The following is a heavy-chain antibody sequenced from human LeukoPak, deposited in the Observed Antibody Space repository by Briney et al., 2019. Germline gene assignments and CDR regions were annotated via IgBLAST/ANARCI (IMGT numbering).Heavy chain of an antibody. CDR2: INPNSGGT. Sequence: ASVKVSCKASGYTFTGYYMHWVRQAPGQGLEWMGWINPNSGGTNYAQKLQGRVTMTTDTSTSTAYMELRSLRSDDTAVYYCARVGGSSVDTAMINSWFDPWGQGTLVTVSS. CDR1: GYTFTGYY. D-gene: IGHD5-18*01. J-gene: IGHJ5*02. CDR3: ARVGGSSVDTAMINSWFDP. V-gene: IGHV1-2*02.